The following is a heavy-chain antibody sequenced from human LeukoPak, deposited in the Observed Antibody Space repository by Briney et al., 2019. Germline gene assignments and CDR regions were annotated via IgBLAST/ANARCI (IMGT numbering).Heavy chain of an antibody. CDR1: GGTFSSYA. J-gene: IGHJ4*02. V-gene: IGHV1-69*04. CDR2: IIPILGIA. CDR3: AADYGDYGEDY. D-gene: IGHD4-17*01. Sequence: SVKVSCKASGGTFSSYAISWVRQAPGQGLEWMGRIIPILGIANYAQKFQGRVTITADKSTSTAYMELSSLRSEDTAVYYCAADYGDYGEDYWGQGTLITVSS.